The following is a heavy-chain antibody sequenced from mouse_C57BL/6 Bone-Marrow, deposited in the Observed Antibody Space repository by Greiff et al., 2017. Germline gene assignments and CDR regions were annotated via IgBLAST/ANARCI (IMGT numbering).Heavy chain of an antibody. V-gene: IGHV1-72*01. J-gene: IGHJ3*01. CDR2: IDPNSGGT. Sequence: QVQLQQPGAELVKPGASVKLSCKASGYTFTSYWMHWVKQRPGRGLEWIGRIDPNSGGTKYNEKFKSKATLAVDKPSSTAYMQLSSLTSEDSAVYYCANYYGSSYGAYWGQGTLVTVSA. CDR3: ANYYGSSYGAY. CDR1: GYTFTSYW. D-gene: IGHD1-1*01.